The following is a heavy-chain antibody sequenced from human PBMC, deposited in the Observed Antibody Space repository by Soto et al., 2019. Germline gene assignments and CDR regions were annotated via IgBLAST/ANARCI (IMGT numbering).Heavy chain of an antibody. J-gene: IGHJ4*02. CDR1: GGTFSSHS. CDR2: IITLFVTS. V-gene: IGHV1-69*01. D-gene: IGHD2-21*02. Sequence: GQLMQSGAEVKKPGSSVKVSCKASGGTFSSHSINWVRQAPGQGLEWMGGIITLFVTSNYAQNFQGRVTITADQSTSTAYMELNSLTSDDTAVYYCASEVGYGDFSAAMLDWGQGTLVTVSS. CDR3: ASEVGYGDFSAAMLD.